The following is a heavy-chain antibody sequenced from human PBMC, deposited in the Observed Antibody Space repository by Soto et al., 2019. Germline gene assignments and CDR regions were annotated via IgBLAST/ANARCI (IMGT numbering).Heavy chain of an antibody. CDR3: ARHDWARFYGMDV. CDR2: IYYSGGT. V-gene: IGHV4-39*01. D-gene: IGHD2-21*01. Sequence: SETLSLTCSVSGASIITSYYWAWIRQPPGKGLEWIGSIYYSGGTYYNPSLKSRVTIFVDTSKSQFSLMLASVTAADTAVYYCARHDWARFYGMDVWGQGTTVTVSS. CDR1: GASIITSYY. J-gene: IGHJ6*02.